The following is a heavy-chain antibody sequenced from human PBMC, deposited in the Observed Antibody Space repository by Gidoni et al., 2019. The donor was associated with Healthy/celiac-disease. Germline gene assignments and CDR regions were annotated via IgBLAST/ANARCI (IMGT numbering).Heavy chain of an antibody. V-gene: IGHV1-2*06. CDR3: ARERRPRVDTAFFGY. CDR1: GYPFTGYY. D-gene: IGHD5-18*01. J-gene: IGHJ4*02. Sequence: QVQLVQSGAEVKKPGASVTVSCKASGYPFTGYYMHWVRQAPGQGLEWMGRINPNSGGTNYAQKFQGRVTMTRDTSISTAYMELSRLRSDDTAVYYCARERRPRVDTAFFGYWGQGTLVTVSS. CDR2: INPNSGGT.